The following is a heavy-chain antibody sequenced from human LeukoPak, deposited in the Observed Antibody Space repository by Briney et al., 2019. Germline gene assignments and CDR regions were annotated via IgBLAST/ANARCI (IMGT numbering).Heavy chain of an antibody. Sequence: GGSLRLSCAASGFTFSSYEMNWVRQAPGKGLEWVGRIKSKSDGGTTDYAAPVKGRFTISRDDAKNTVYLQMNSLKTEDTAVYYCTGGYDWFDPWGQGTLVTVSS. CDR3: TGGYDWFDP. CDR2: IKSKSDGGTT. CDR1: GFTFSSYE. V-gene: IGHV3-15*01. J-gene: IGHJ5*02. D-gene: IGHD5-12*01.